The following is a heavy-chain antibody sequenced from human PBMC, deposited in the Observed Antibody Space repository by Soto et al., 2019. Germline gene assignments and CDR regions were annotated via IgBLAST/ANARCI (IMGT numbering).Heavy chain of an antibody. Sequence: GGSLRLSCAASGFTFSSYGMHWVRQAPGKGLEWVAVISYDGSNKYYADSVKGRFTISRDNSKNTLYLQMNSLRAEDTAVYYCAKDDQGMDVWGQGNTVTVSS. D-gene: IGHD2-2*01. CDR2: ISYDGSNK. CDR1: GFTFSSYG. V-gene: IGHV3-30*18. J-gene: IGHJ6*02. CDR3: AKDDQGMDV.